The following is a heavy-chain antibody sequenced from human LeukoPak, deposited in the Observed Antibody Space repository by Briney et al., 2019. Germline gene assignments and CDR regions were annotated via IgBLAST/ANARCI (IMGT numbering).Heavy chain of an antibody. CDR1: GGSFRGYY. J-gene: IGHJ6*03. V-gene: IGHV4-34*01. CDR3: ARSRRGYYYYMDV. CDR2: INHSGST. D-gene: IGHD1-14*01. Sequence: PSETLSLTCAVYGGSFRGYYWSWIRQPPGKGLEWIGEINHSGSTNYNPSLKSRVTISVDTSKNQFSLKLSSVTAADTAVYYCARSRRGYYYYMDVWGKGTTVTVSS.